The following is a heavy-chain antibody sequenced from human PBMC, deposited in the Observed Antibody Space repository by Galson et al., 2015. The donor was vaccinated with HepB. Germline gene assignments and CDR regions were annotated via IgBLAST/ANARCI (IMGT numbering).Heavy chain of an antibody. J-gene: IGHJ4*02. Sequence: SLRLSCAASGFTFSSYGMHWVRQAPGKGLEWVAFIRYDGSNKYYADSVKGRFTISRDNSKNTLYLQMNSLRAEDTAVYYCAKEIAAAGTGIDYWGQGTLVTVSS. D-gene: IGHD6-13*01. CDR1: GFTFSSYG. CDR3: AKEIAAAGTGIDY. V-gene: IGHV3-30*02. CDR2: IRYDGSNK.